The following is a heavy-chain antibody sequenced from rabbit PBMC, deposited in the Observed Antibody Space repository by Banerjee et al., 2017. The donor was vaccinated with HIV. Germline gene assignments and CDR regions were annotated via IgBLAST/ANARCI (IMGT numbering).Heavy chain of an antibody. Sequence: QEQLEESGGGLVKPEGSLTLTCKASGFDFSSNAMCWVRQAPGKGLEWIACIYAGSGITYYASWAKGRFTISKTSSTTVTLQMTSLTAADTATYFCARDLAGIIGWNFDLWGPGTLVTVS. CDR2: IYAGSGIT. J-gene: IGHJ4*01. CDR3: ARDLAGIIGWNFDL. V-gene: IGHV1S45*01. CDR1: GFDFSSNA. D-gene: IGHD4-1*01.